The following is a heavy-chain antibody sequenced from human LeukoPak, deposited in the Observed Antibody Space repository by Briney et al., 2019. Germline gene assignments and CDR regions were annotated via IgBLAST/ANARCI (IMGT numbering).Heavy chain of an antibody. Sequence: PSETLSLTCAVYGGSFSGYYWSWIRQPLGKGLEWIGEINHSGSTNYNPSLKSRVTISVDTSKNQFSLKLSSVTAADTAVYYCARGGPNYYDSSGYYFYWGQGTLVTVSS. CDR3: ARGGPNYYDSSGYYFY. CDR1: GGSFSGYY. D-gene: IGHD3-22*01. V-gene: IGHV4-34*01. CDR2: INHSGST. J-gene: IGHJ4*02.